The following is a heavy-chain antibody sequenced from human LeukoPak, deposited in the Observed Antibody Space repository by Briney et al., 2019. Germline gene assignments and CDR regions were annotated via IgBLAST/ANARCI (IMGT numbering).Heavy chain of an antibody. V-gene: IGHV3-30*02. CDR2: IRYDGSNK. Sequence: PGGSLRLSCAASGFTFSSYGMHWVRQAPGKGVEGVAFIRYDGSNKYYADSVKGRFTISRDNSKNTLYLQMNSLRAEDTAVYYCAKNDYSNFPGAFDIWGQGTMVTVSS. J-gene: IGHJ3*02. CDR1: GFTFSSYG. D-gene: IGHD4-11*01. CDR3: AKNDYSNFPGAFDI.